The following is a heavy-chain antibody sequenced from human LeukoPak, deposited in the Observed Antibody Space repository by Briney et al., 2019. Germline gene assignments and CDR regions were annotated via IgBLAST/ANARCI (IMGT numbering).Heavy chain of an antibody. D-gene: IGHD3-22*01. V-gene: IGHV3-66*01. CDR1: GFTVSSNY. J-gene: IGHJ4*02. CDR3: ARGPSCYYDSSGYQFDY. CDR2: LYSGATT. Sequence: TGGSLRLSCAASGFTVSSNYMNWVRQAPGKGLEWVSILYSGATTYYADSVKGRFTISRDNSKNTLYLQMNSLRAEDTAVYYCARGPSCYYDSSGYQFDYWGQGTLVTVSS.